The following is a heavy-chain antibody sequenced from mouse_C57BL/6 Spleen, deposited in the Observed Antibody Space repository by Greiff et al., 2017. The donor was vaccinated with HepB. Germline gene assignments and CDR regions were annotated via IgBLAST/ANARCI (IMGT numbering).Heavy chain of an antibody. Sequence: QVQLQQSGAELVRPGASVKLSCKASGYTFTDYYINWVKQRPGQGLEWIARIYPGSGNTYYNEKFKGKATLTAEKSSSTAYMRLSSLTSEDSAVYFCARDYGNYSLYAMDYWGQGTSVTVSS. CDR3: ARDYGNYSLYAMDY. J-gene: IGHJ4*01. CDR2: IYPGSGNT. D-gene: IGHD2-1*01. CDR1: GYTFTDYY. V-gene: IGHV1-76*01.